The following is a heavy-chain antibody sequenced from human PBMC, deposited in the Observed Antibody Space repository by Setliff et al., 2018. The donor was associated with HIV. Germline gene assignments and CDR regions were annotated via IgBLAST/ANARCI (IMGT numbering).Heavy chain of an antibody. J-gene: IGHJ3*02. V-gene: IGHV3-7*03. CDR2: IKEDGSEK. D-gene: IGHD2-15*01. Sequence: PVGSLRLSCAASGFTFSSNWMSWVRQAPGKGLEWVANIKEDGSEKHYVDSVKGRFTISRDNAKNSLYLQMNSLRAEDTAVYYCARDSGWSAFDIWGQGTMVTVSS. CDR3: ARDSGWSAFDI. CDR1: GFTFSSNW.